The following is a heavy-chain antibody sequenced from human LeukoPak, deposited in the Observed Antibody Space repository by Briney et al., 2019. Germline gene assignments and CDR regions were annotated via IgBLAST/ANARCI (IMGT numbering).Heavy chain of an antibody. CDR3: ARAGVVASTGWFDP. J-gene: IGHJ5*02. CDR1: GFTFSSYS. V-gene: IGHV3-21*01. D-gene: IGHD2-15*01. Sequence: GGSLRLSCAASGFTFSSYSMNWVRQAPGRGLEWVSSISSSSSYIYYADSVKGRFTISRDNAKNSLYLQMNSLRAEDTAVYYCARAGVVASTGWFDPWGQGTLVTVSS. CDR2: ISSSSSYI.